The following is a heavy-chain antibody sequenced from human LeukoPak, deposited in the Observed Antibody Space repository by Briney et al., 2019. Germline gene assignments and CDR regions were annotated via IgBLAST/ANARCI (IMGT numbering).Heavy chain of an antibody. Sequence: ASVKVSCKASGYTFTSYDINWVRQATGQGLEWMGWMNPNSGNTGYAQKFQGRVTITRNTSISTAYMELSSLRFEDTAVYYCARCRIQLWCDAFDIWGQGTMVTVSS. J-gene: IGHJ3*02. V-gene: IGHV1-8*03. CDR3: ARCRIQLWCDAFDI. D-gene: IGHD5-18*01. CDR1: GYTFTSYD. CDR2: MNPNSGNT.